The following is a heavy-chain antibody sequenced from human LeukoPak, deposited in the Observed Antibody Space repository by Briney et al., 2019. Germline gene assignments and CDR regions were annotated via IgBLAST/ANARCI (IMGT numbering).Heavy chain of an antibody. CDR3: ARGGHYYDSSGKIPPYYYYMDV. CDR2: INWNGGST. CDR1: GFTFDDYG. J-gene: IGHJ6*03. V-gene: IGHV3-20*04. Sequence: GGSLRLSCAASGFTFDDYGMSWVRHAPGKGLEWVSGINWNGGSTAYADSVKGRFTISRDNAKNSLYLQMNSLRAEDTALYYCARGGHYYDSSGKIPPYYYYMDVWGKGTTVTVSS. D-gene: IGHD3-22*01.